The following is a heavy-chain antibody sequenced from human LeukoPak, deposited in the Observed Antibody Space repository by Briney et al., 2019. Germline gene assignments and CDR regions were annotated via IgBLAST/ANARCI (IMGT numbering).Heavy chain of an antibody. CDR1: GDSLSSNSAA. J-gene: IGHJ6*02. Sequence: SQTLSLTCALSGDSLSSNSAAWNWLRQSPSRGLEWLGRTYYRSKLYNDYAVSVKSRITINQDTSKNQFSLQLNSVTPEDTSVYYCARVSARPITMVRGVTFYGMDVWGQGTTVTVSS. V-gene: IGHV6-1*01. CDR3: ARVSARPITMVRGVTFYGMDV. CDR2: TYYRSKLYN. D-gene: IGHD3-10*01.